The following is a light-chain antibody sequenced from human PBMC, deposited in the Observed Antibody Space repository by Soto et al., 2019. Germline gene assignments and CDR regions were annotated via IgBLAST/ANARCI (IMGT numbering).Light chain of an antibody. CDR2: NAS. CDR3: QQSFNTPRT. Sequence: DIQMTQSPSTLSGSVGDRVTITCRASQTISSWLAWYQQKPGKAPKLLIYNASNLQSGVPSRFSGSGSGTDFTLTISSLQREDFATYYCQQSFNTPRTFGPGTKVDIK. V-gene: IGKV1-39*01. CDR1: QTISSW. J-gene: IGKJ1*01.